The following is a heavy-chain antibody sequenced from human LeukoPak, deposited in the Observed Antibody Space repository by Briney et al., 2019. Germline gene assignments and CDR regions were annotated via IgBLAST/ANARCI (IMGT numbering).Heavy chain of an antibody. V-gene: IGHV1-69*05. D-gene: IGHD6-6*01. CDR1: GGTLSNNG. CDR2: IIPIFRAE. Sequence: VASVKVSCTPSGGTLSNNGISWVRQAPGQGLEWTGGIIPIFRAENYAQKFEGRVTITTDESRSTVYMELSSLRSEDTAVYFCARVPSIPEGRRVYSHMDVWGQGTTVTVSS. J-gene: IGHJ6*02. CDR3: ARVPSIPEGRRVYSHMDV.